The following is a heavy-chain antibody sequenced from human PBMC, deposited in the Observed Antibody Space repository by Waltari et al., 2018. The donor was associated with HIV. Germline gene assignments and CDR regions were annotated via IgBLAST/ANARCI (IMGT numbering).Heavy chain of an antibody. V-gene: IGHV4-59*01. CDR3: ARVGAASRNYFYYGVDV. D-gene: IGHD3-16*01. J-gene: IGHJ6*02. CDR2: TT. Sequence: TTHYNPSLKSRVTISLDTPKKQFFLRLTSVTAADTAVYYCARVGAASRNYFYYGVDVWGQGSTVTVSS.